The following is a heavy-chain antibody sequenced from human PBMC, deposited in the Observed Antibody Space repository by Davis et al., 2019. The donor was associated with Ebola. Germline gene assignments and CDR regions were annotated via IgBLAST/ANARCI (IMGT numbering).Heavy chain of an antibody. J-gene: IGHJ4*02. Sequence: GGSLRLSCAASGFIFSSYTMNWVRQAPGKGLEWVANIKQDGSEKYYVDSVEGRFTISRDNAKRSLYLQMNSLRDEDTAVYYCARRVVGAFPFDCWGQGTLVTVSS. D-gene: IGHD1-26*01. CDR1: GFIFSSYT. CDR2: IKQDGSEK. CDR3: ARRVVGAFPFDC. V-gene: IGHV3-7*01.